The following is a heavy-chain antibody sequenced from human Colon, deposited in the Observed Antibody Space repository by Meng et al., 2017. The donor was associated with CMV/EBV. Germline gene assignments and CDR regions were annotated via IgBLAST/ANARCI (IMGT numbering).Heavy chain of an antibody. D-gene: IGHD6-6*01. CDR2: IFSNDEK. Sequence: SGPTLVKPTETITLTCTVSGFSLSNARMGVSWIRQPPGKALGWLAHIFSNDEKSYSTSLKSRLTISKDTSKSQVVLTMTNMNPVDTATYYCARIISSYYYYYGMDVWGQGTTVTVSS. J-gene: IGHJ6*02. CDR1: GFSLSNARMG. CDR3: ARIISSYYYYYGMDV. V-gene: IGHV2-26*01.